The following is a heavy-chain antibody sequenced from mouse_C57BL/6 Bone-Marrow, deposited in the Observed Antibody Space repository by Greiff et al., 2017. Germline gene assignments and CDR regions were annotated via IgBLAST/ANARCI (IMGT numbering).Heavy chain of an antibody. D-gene: IGHD2-4*01. CDR3: TRGGDYGAFAY. V-gene: IGHV5-9-1*02. J-gene: IGHJ3*01. Sequence: EVKLVESGEGLVKPGGSLKLSCAASGFTFSSYAMSWVRQTPEKRLEWVAYISSGGDYIYYADPVKGRFTISRDNARNTLYLQMSSLKSEDTAMYYCTRGGDYGAFAYWGQGTLVTVSA. CDR1: GFTFSSYA. CDR2: ISSGGDYI.